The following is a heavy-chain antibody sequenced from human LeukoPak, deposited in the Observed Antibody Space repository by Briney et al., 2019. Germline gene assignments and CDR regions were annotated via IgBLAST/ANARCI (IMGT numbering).Heavy chain of an antibody. CDR2: IYYSGST. CDR1: GGSISSYY. J-gene: IGHJ4*02. Sequence: ASETLSLTCTVSGGSISSYYWSWIRQPPGKGLEWIGYIYYSGSTNYNPSLKSRVTISVDTSKNQFSLKLSSVTAADTAVYYCARIYDFRSGFDYWGQGTLVTVSS. D-gene: IGHD3-3*01. CDR3: ARIYDFRSGFDY. V-gene: IGHV4-59*01.